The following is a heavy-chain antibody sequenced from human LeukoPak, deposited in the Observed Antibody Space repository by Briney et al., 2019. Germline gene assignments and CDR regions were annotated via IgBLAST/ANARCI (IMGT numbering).Heavy chain of an antibody. CDR1: EFSFSSYS. CDR3: AREMPWSTGYFPVFDD. V-gene: IGHV3-30*04. D-gene: IGHD2-8*02. J-gene: IGHJ4*02. Sequence: GGSLRLSCEAYEFSFSSYSMHWVRQTPDKGLDWLAVMSGDGSKTFYADSVKGQFTISRDNSKNTLYLQMTSLRAEDTAVYYCAREMPWSTGYFPVFDDWGQGTLVTVSS. CDR2: MSGDGSKT.